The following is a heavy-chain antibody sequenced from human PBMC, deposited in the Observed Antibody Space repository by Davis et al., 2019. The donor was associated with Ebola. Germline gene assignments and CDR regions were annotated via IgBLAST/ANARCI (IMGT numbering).Heavy chain of an antibody. V-gene: IGHV3-30*18. CDR2: ISYDGSNK. CDR3: AKVISRAGYYYGMDV. D-gene: IGHD6-13*01. CDR1: GFTFSSYG. J-gene: IGHJ6*04. Sequence: GESLKISCAASGFTFSSYGMHWVRQAPGKGLEWVAVISYDGSNKYYADSVKGRFTISRDNSKNTLYLQMNILRAEDTAVYYCAKVISRAGYYYGMDVWGKGTTVTVSS.